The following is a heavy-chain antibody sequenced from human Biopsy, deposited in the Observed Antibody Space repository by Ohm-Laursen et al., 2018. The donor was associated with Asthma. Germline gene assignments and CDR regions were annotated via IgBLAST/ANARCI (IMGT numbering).Heavy chain of an antibody. CDR3: ARTTYGDDGFDP. D-gene: IGHD4-17*01. V-gene: IGHV4-31*03. CDR2: IYYSGST. J-gene: IGHJ5*02. Sequence: SETLSLTCTVSGGSINIGDYYWSWIRQHPVTGLEWIGYIYYSGSTCYNPSLKSRVSISLDTSKNQFSLSLTSVTAADTAVYYCARTTYGDDGFDPWGQGTLVTVSS. CDR1: GGSINIGDYY.